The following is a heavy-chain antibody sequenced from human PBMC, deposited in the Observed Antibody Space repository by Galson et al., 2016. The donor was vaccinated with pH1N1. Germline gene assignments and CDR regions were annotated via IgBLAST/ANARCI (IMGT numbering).Heavy chain of an antibody. J-gene: IGHJ5*02. CDR3: ARATNYYDNWFDP. CDR2: IIPIFGTT. CDR1: GGKFSSYV. D-gene: IGHD3-10*01. Sequence: ASGGKFSSYVISWVRQAPGQGLEWMGRIIPIFGTTTYAQKFQGRVTITADESTDPAYVELNSLTSEDTAVYYCARATNYYDNWFDPWGQGTLVTVSS. V-gene: IGHV1-69*15.